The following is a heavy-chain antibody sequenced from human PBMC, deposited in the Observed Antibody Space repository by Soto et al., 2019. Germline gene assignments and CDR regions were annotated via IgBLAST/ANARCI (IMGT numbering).Heavy chain of an antibody. D-gene: IGHD1-26*01. CDR3: ATEWGVNPASHFAS. CDR2: IIPLFGTA. V-gene: IGHV1-69*01. CDR1: GVTFSSET. Sequence: QVQLVQSGAEVKKPGSSVKVSCKASGVTFSSETISWVRQAPGQGLEWVGGIIPLFGTANYAQKFQGRVTNTADSSTRTPYIELSSVRYYDTAVYYCATEWGVNPASHFASWGQGTLVTVSS. J-gene: IGHJ4*02.